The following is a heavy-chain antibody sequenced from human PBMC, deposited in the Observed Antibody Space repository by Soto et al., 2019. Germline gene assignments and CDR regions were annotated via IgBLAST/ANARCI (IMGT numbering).Heavy chain of an antibody. CDR2: ISGSGGST. J-gene: IGHJ6*02. CDR3: HTLSITIFGVVLMDV. D-gene: IGHD3-3*01. V-gene: IGHV3-23*01. Sequence: GGCLRLSCAASGFTFSSYAMSLVRQAPGKGLEWVSAISGSGGSTYYADSVKGRFTISRHNSKNTLYLQMNSLKTEDTAVYYCHTLSITIFGVVLMDVWGQGTTVTVSS. CDR1: GFTFSSYA.